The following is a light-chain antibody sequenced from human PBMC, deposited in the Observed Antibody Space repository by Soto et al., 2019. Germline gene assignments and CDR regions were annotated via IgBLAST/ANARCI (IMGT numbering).Light chain of an antibody. J-gene: IGKJ4*01. CDR2: DAS. V-gene: IGKV3-11*01. Sequence: EIVLTHSPATLSLSPGERATLSCRASQSVSKYLAWYQQKPGQAPRLLIHDASNRATGIPARFSGSGSGTDFTLTISSLEPEDFGVSYCQQRSNWPQITFGGGTKVEIK. CDR1: QSVSKY. CDR3: QQRSNWPQIT.